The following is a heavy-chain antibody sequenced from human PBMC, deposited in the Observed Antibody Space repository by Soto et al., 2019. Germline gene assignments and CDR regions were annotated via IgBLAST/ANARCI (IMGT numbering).Heavy chain of an antibody. D-gene: IGHD2-8*01. J-gene: IGHJ6*02. CDR2: INPKSGGT. CDR3: ARGDSTDCSNGVCSFFYNHDMDV. V-gene: IGHV1-2*04. CDR1: GYTFTGYF. Sequence: PSVKVSCKASGYTFTGYFIHSVRQAPGQGLEWLGRINPKSGGTSTAQKFQGWVTMTTDTSIRTASMELTRLTSDDTAIYYCARGDSTDCSNGVCSFFYNHDMDVWGQGTTVTVSS.